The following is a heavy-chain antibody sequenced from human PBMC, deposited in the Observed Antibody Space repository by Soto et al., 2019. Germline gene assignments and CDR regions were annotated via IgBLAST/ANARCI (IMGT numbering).Heavy chain of an antibody. CDR1: GYTFTDYY. V-gene: IGHV1-2*02. Sequence: QVQLVQSGAAVKKPGASVKVSCKASGYTFTDYYVHWVRQAPGQGREWMGWINPNSGGTKSAQKFQGRVTMTRDTSISTAYMELSRLRSDDTAVYYCARRKGDYYDSSGYHYYFDYWGQGTLVTVSS. J-gene: IGHJ4*02. CDR3: ARRKGDYYDSSGYHYYFDY. D-gene: IGHD3-22*01. CDR2: INPNSGGT.